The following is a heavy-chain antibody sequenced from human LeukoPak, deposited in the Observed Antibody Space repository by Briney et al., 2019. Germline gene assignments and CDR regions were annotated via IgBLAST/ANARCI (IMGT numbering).Heavy chain of an antibody. CDR3: ARDTNFERDYYYMDV. Sequence: PGGSLRLSCAAYGFTVSSNYMSWVRQAPGKGLEWVSVIYSGGSTYYADSVKGRFTISRDNSKNTLYLQMNSLRAEDTAVYYCARDTNFERDYYYMDVWGKGTTVTVSS. CDR1: GFTVSSNY. CDR2: IYSGGST. V-gene: IGHV3-66*02. J-gene: IGHJ6*03.